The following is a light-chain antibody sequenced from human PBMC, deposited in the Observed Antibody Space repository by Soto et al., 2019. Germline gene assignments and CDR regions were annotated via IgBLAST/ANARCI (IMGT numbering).Light chain of an antibody. CDR2: AAS. J-gene: IGKJ1*01. CDR3: QKYNIAPWT. Sequence: SSLSAYVGDRVTITCRASQAISNYLAWYQQKPGKVPKLLIYAASTLQSGVPSRFSGSGSGTDFTLTISSLQPEDVATYYCQKYNIAPWTFGQGTKVDIK. V-gene: IGKV1-27*01. CDR1: QAISNY.